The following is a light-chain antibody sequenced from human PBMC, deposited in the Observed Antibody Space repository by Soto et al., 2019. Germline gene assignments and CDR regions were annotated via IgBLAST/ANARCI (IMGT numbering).Light chain of an antibody. CDR3: QQYNIWPYT. CDR2: DTS. V-gene: IGKV3-15*01. CDR1: QSVSSL. J-gene: IGKJ2*01. Sequence: IVLTQCPATLSGSPGERATFSCRASQSVSSLLAWYQQKPRQAPRLLIYDTSTRATGIPARFSGSGSGTDFTLTISSLQSEDFAIYYCQQYNIWPYTFGQGTKVDIK.